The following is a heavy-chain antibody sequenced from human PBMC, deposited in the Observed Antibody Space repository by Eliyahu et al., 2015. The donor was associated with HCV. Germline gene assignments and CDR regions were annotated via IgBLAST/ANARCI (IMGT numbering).Heavy chain of an antibody. D-gene: IGHD4/OR15-4a*01. J-gene: IGHJ4*02. CDR1: GFTLSSHS. V-gene: IGHV3-48*04. CDR3: ARGTITSSYYFDY. CDR2: ITGSSSTI. Sequence: EVQLVESGGNLVQPGGSLRLSCAASGFTLSSHSMNWVRQAPGKGLEWVSYITGSSSTIYYADSVKGRFTISRDNAKNSLYLQMNSLRAEDTAVYYCARGTITSSYYFDYWGQGTLVTVSS.